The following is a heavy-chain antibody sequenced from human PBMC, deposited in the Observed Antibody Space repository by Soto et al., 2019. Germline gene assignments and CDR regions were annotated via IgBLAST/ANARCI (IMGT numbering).Heavy chain of an antibody. Sequence: PGGSLRLSCAASGFSVSIYYVTGVRQAPGKGLEWVSIIHNDGTTYYADSVKGRFTFSRDSSKNTVYLQMNSLRGEDTAVYYCARVRYSSFDFWGQGTLVTVSS. CDR1: GFSVSIYY. CDR3: ARVRYSSFDF. D-gene: IGHD3-16*02. CDR2: IHNDGTT. V-gene: IGHV3-53*01. J-gene: IGHJ4*02.